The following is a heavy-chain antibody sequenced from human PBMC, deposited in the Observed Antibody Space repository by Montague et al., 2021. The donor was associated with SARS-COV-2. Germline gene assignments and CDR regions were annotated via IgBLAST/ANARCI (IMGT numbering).Heavy chain of an antibody. CDR2: ICSSSSYI. D-gene: IGHD1-26*01. CDR1: GFTFSNYS. J-gene: IGHJ4*02. Sequence: SLRLSCAASGFTFSNYSMNWVRQAPGKGLEWVSFICSSSSYIYYADSVKGRFTISRDNAKNPLYLQMNSLRAEDTAVYYCARAYSGSYYPNFDYWGQGTLVTVSS. V-gene: IGHV3-21*01. CDR3: ARAYSGSYYPNFDY.